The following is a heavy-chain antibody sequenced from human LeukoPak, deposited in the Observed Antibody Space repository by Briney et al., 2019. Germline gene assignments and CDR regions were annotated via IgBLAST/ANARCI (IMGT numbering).Heavy chain of an antibody. CDR1: GYTFTSYY. V-gene: IGHV1-46*03. J-gene: IGHJ4*02. D-gene: IGHD6-19*01. CDR2: INPSGGST. Sequence: ASVKVSCKASGYTFTSYYMHWVRQAPGQGLEWMGIINPSGGSTSYAQRFQGRVTMTRDTSTSTVYMELSSLRSEDTAVYYCARASSGWLFDYWGQGTLVTVSS. CDR3: ARASSGWLFDY.